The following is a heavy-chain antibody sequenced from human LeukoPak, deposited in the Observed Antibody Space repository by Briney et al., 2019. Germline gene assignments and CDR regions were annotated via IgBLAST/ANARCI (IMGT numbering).Heavy chain of an antibody. CDR2: ISSSGSTI. D-gene: IGHD2-2*01. J-gene: IGHJ6*03. CDR1: GFTFSSYE. Sequence: GGSLRLSCAASGFTFSSYEMNWVRQAPGKGLEWVSYISSSGSTIYYADSVKGRFTISRDNAKNSLYLQMNSLRAEDTAVYYCARGIPAAMRGNYYYYYMDVWGKGTTVTISS. CDR3: ARGIPAAMRGNYYYYYMDV. V-gene: IGHV3-48*03.